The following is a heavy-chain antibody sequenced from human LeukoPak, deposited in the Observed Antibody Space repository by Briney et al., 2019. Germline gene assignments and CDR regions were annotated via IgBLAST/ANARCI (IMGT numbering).Heavy chain of an antibody. Sequence: GGSLRLSCAASGFTFSSSWMHWVRQAPEKGLVWVSRINSDGSSTSYADSVKGRFTISRDNAKNTLFLQMNSLRAEDTAVYYCARVSDQPDSSAYRPFDYWGQGALVTVSS. CDR2: INSDGSST. CDR3: ARVSDQPDSSAYRPFDY. D-gene: IGHD3-22*01. J-gene: IGHJ4*02. CDR1: GFTFSSSW. V-gene: IGHV3-74*01.